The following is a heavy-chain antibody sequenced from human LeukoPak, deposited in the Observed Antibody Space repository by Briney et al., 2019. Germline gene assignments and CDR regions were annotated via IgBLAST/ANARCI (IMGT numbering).Heavy chain of an antibody. CDR3: ARAGITMVRGVFSDY. V-gene: IGHV1-18*01. J-gene: IGHJ4*02. CDR1: GYTFTSYG. D-gene: IGHD3-10*01. Sequence: ASVTVSFKASGYTFTSYGISWVRQAPGQGLEWMGWISAYNGNTNYAQKLQGRVTMTTDTSTSTAYMELRSLRSDDTAVYYCARAGITMVRGVFSDYWGQGTLVTVSS. CDR2: ISAYNGNT.